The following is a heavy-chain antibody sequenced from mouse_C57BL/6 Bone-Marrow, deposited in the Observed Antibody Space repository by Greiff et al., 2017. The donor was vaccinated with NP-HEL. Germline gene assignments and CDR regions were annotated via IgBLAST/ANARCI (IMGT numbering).Heavy chain of an antibody. CDR3: ARWDDYDVDY. D-gene: IGHD2-4*01. Sequence: VNLVESGAELARPGASVKLSCKASGYTFTSYGISWVKQRTGQGLEGIGEIYPRSGNTYYNEKFKGKATLTADKSSSTAYMELRSLTSEDSAVYFCARWDDYDVDYWGQGTTLTVSS. CDR2: IYPRSGNT. V-gene: IGHV1-81*01. J-gene: IGHJ2*01. CDR1: GYTFTSYG.